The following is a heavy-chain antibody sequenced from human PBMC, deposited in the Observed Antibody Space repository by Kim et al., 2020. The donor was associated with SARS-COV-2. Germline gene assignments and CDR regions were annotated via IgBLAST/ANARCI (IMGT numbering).Heavy chain of an antibody. D-gene: IGHD6-13*01. CDR1: GYTLTELS. V-gene: IGHV1-24*01. CDR3: ATALIAAAGPPRNDYYYYYGMDV. J-gene: IGHJ6*02. Sequence: ASVKVSFKVSGYTLTELSMHWVRQAPGKGLEWMGGFDPEDGETIYAQKFQDRVTMTEDTSTDTAYMELSSLRSEDTAVYYCATALIAAAGPPRNDYYYYYGMDVWGQGTTVTVSS. CDR2: FDPEDGET.